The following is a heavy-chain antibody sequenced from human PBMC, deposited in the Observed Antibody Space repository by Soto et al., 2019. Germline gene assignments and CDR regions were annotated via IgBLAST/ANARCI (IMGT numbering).Heavy chain of an antibody. CDR3: ARITANAFDI. D-gene: IGHD3-16*01. Sequence: QLQLQESGPGLVKPSETLSLTCTVSGGSISSSIYYWGWIRQPPGKALEWIGSIYYSGSTYYIPSLKSRVTISVDTSKNQFSLKLSSVTAADTAVYYCARITANAFDIWGQGTMVTVSS. J-gene: IGHJ3*02. V-gene: IGHV4-39*01. CDR1: GGSISSSIYY. CDR2: IYYSGST.